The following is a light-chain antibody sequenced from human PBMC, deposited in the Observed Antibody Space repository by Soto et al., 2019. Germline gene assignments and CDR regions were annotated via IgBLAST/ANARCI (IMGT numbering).Light chain of an antibody. J-gene: IGKJ1*01. CDR3: QQTYSLPRT. V-gene: IGKV1-39*01. CDR2: SAS. CDR1: QTVSKF. Sequence: DVQMTQSPSSLSASVGDRVTIACRASQTVSKFVNWYQQKPGKVPDLLIYSASTLYSGVPSRFSGSGSGTEFTLTISNLPPEDFATYYCQQTYSLPRTFAQGTTVE.